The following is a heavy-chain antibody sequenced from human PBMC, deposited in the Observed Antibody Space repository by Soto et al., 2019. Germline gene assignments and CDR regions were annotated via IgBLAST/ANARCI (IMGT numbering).Heavy chain of an antibody. CDR3: ARDRMPAKYLGSI. CDR2: ILVGGST. CDR1: GFICSSYD. V-gene: IGHV3-23*01. D-gene: IGHD2-2*01. J-gene: IGHJ3*01. Sequence: GGSLRLGCAVSGFICSSYDMIWVRQAPGKGLEWVSTILVGGSTHYEDSVKGRFTISRDTSKNTVYLQMNNLRAEDTAVYYCARDRMPAKYLGSIWGQGTMVTVSS.